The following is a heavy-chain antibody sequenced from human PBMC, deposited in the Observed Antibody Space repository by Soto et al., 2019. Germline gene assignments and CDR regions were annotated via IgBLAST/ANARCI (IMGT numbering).Heavy chain of an antibody. J-gene: IGHJ4*02. CDR1: SGSLSGYY. CDR2: ISPSGTT. CDR3: ARAPKVSGSAQTRPDF. Sequence: QVQLHQWGAGLLKPSETLFLACSLYSGSLSGYYWSWIRQPPGKGLEWIGEISPSGTTNYSPSLKSRVSISVDTSKNQFSLNLTSLTAADTAVYYCARAPKVSGSAQTRPDFWGQGSLVTVSS. D-gene: IGHD6-6*01. V-gene: IGHV4-34*01.